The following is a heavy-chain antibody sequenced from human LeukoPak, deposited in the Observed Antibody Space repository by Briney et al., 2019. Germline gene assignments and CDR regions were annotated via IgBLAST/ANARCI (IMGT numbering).Heavy chain of an antibody. CDR2: IGTAGDT. J-gene: IGHJ4*02. V-gene: IGHV3-13*01. D-gene: IGHD5-12*01. Sequence: PTGGSLRLSCAASGFTFSSYDMHWVRQATGKGLEWVSAIGTAGDTYYPGSVKGRFTISRENAKNSLYLQMNSLRAGDTAVYYWSRGSVATDGLGYYFDYWAQGTLVTVSS. CDR3: SRGSVATDGLGYYFDY. CDR1: GFTFSSYD.